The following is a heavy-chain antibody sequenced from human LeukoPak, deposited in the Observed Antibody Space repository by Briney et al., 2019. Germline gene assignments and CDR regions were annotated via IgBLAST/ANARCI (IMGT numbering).Heavy chain of an antibody. CDR3: ASLDPGDAFDI. CDR1: GFTVSSNY. Sequence: GGSLRLSCAASGFTVSSNYMSWVRQAPGKGLEWVSVIYSGGSTYYADSVKGRFTISRDNSKNTLYLQMNSLRAEGTAVYYCASLDPGDAFDIWGQGTMVTVSS. V-gene: IGHV3-53*01. J-gene: IGHJ3*02. CDR2: IYSGGST.